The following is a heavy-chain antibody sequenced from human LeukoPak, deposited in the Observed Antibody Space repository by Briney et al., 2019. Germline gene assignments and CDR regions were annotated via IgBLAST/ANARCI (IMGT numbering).Heavy chain of an antibody. CDR1: EFTFSSYA. CDR2: ISAGGGTT. J-gene: IGHJ6*03. CDR3: AKDSSGWSHIYMDV. V-gene: IGHV3-23*01. Sequence: GGSLRLSRAASEFTFSSYAMTWVRQAPGKGLEWVSGISAGGGTTYYADSVKGRFTISRDNSKKTVYLQIDSLRAEDTAVYYCAKDSSGWSHIYMDVWGKGTTVTVSS. D-gene: IGHD6-19*01.